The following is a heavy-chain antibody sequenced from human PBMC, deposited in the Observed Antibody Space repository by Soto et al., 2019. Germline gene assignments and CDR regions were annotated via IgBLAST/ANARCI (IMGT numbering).Heavy chain of an antibody. D-gene: IGHD2-21*02. CDR1: GGTFSSYA. V-gene: IGHV1-69*01. CDR2: IIPIIGTP. J-gene: IGHJ4*02. Sequence: QVKLVQSGAVVTKPGSSVKVSCKASGGTFSSYAISWERQAPGQGLEWMGGIIPIIGTPNYAQKFQGRVKITADESTSTASMGLSSLRSGDTAVYYCARGSLKRWGYCGGDCYSRFDYWGQGTLVTVSS. CDR3: ARGSLKRWGYCGGDCYSRFDY.